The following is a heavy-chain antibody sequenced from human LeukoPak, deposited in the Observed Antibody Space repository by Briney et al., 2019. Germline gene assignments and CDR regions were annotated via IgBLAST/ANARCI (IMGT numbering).Heavy chain of an antibody. Sequence: SETLSLICTDSGGSINSGRNYWGWIRQPPGKDLEWIGSIHHSGSTYYNPSLKSRVTISLDTSKNQFSLKLTSVTAADTAVYYCARGYIVATILGASWFDPWGQGTLVTVSS. CDR2: IHHSGST. CDR3: ARGYIVATILGASWFDP. V-gene: IGHV4-39*07. CDR1: GGSINSGRNY. J-gene: IGHJ5*02. D-gene: IGHD5-12*01.